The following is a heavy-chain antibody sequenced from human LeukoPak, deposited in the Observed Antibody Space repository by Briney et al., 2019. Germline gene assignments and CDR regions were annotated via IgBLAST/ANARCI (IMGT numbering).Heavy chain of an antibody. CDR1: GYTFTGYY. Sequence: ASVTVSCKASGYTFTGYYMHWVRQAPGKGLEWMGWINPNSDGTNYAQKFQVRVTMARDTSISTAYMELSRLRSDDTAVYYCARSVVVPAARDYWGQGTLVTVSS. J-gene: IGHJ4*02. CDR3: ARSVVVPAARDY. V-gene: IGHV1-2*02. CDR2: INPNSDGT. D-gene: IGHD2-2*01.